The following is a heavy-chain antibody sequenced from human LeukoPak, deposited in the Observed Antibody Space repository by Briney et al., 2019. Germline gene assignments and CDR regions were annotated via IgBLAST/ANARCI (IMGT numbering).Heavy chain of an antibody. CDR2: INSDGTTT. Sequence: GGSLRLSCAASGFTFESYWMHWVRQAPGKGLVWVSRINSDGTTTAYADSVKGRFTISRDNAKNTLYLQMNSLTAEDAAVYYCARGLYYGSRWYYYWGQGTLVTVSS. V-gene: IGHV3-74*01. D-gene: IGHD3-10*01. CDR1: GFTFESYW. CDR3: ARGLYYGSRWYYY. J-gene: IGHJ4*02.